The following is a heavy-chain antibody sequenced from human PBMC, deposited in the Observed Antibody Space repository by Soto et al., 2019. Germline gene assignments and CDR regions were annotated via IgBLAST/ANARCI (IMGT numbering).Heavy chain of an antibody. CDR1: GFTFSCYG. J-gene: IGHJ4*02. V-gene: IGHV3-23*01. CDR2: SSATGAGT. Sequence: EVQLLESGGGLVQPGGSLRPSCAASGFTFSCYGMTWVRQAPGKGLEWVSFSSATGAGTYYADSVKGRFAISRDNSKNALYLQMTSLRADDTAVYYCAKDRRAGGNYGLYSDFWGQGALVIVSS. CDR3: AKDRRAGGNYGLYSDF. D-gene: IGHD1-7*01.